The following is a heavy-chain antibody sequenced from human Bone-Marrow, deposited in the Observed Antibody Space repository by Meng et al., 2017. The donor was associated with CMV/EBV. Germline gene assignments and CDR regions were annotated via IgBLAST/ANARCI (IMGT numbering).Heavy chain of an antibody. CDR1: GFTFSDYY. Sequence: GGSLRLSCAASGFTFSDYYMSWIRQAPGKGLEWVSYISSSGSTIYYADSVKGRFTISRDNAKNSLYLQMNSLRAEDTAVYYCARGATVTDYYYYGMDVWGQGTTVTGSS. CDR2: ISSSGSTI. D-gene: IGHD4-17*01. V-gene: IGHV3-11*01. CDR3: ARGATVTDYYYYGMDV. J-gene: IGHJ6*01.